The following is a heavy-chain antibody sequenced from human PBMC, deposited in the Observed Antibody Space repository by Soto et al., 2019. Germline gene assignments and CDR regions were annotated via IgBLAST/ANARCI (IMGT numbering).Heavy chain of an antibody. CDR2: VSNSGST. D-gene: IGHD4-17*01. CDR3: ATESGSTYGYFDY. CDR1: GGSVTSDEDY. Sequence: KTSETLSLTCTVSGGSVTSDEDYCSWIRQYPGKGLEWIGYVSNSGSTGYNPSLKTRLSMSVDRSKNPFTLRLTSVTAADTAVYFCATESGSTYGYFDYWGQGTQVTVSS. V-gene: IGHV4-30-4*01. J-gene: IGHJ4*02.